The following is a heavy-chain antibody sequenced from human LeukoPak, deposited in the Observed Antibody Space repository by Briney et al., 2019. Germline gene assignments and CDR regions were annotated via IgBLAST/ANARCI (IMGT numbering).Heavy chain of an antibody. CDR2: ISWNSGSI. CDR3: VKVGASLPDAFDI. CDR1: GFTFDDYA. Sequence: PGRSLRLSCAASGFTFDDYAMHWVRQAPGKDLEWVSSISWNSGSINYADSVKGRFTISRDNAKNSLYLLMNSLRAEDTALYYCVKVGASLPDAFDIWGQGTMVTVSS. D-gene: IGHD4/OR15-4a*01. V-gene: IGHV3-9*01. J-gene: IGHJ3*02.